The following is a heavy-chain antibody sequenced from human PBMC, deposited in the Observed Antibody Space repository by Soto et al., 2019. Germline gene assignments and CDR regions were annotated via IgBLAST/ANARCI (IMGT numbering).Heavy chain of an antibody. D-gene: IGHD3-22*01. J-gene: IGHJ3*02. CDR2: ISDGGGST. CDR3: AKRVYDSRGYYAAFDI. CDR1: GFTFSSHA. Sequence: SLRLSCVASGFTFSSHAMSWVRQAPGKGLEWVSSISDGGGSTYYADPVKGPFTVSRDNSKNTVYLQMNSLRVEDTAVYYCAKRVYDSRGYYAAFDIWGQGTMVTVSS. V-gene: IGHV3-23*01.